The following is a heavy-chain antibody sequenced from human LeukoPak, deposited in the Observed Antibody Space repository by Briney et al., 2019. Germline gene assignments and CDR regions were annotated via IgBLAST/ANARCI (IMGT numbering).Heavy chain of an antibody. CDR3: ARGSLYDFWSGYYLGYYYMDV. V-gene: IGHV4-34*01. CDR1: GGSFSGYY. CDR2: INHSGST. Sequence: KASETLSLTXAVYGGSFSGYYWSWIRQAPGKGLEWIGEINHSGSTNYNPSLKSRVTISVDTSKNQYSLKLSSVTAADTAVYYCARGSLYDFWSGYYLGYYYMDVWGKGTTVTVSS. J-gene: IGHJ6*03. D-gene: IGHD3-3*01.